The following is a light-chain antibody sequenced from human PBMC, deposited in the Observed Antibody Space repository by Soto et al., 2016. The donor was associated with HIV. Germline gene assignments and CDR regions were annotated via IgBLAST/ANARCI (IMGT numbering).Light chain of an antibody. CDR2: DAS. Sequence: DIQMTQSPSSLSASVGDRVTITCQASQDISNYLNWYQQKPGKAPKLLIYDASNLETGVPSRFSGSGSGTDFTFTISSLQPEDIATYYCQQYDNLPYTFGQGTKLDDQT. J-gene: IGKJ2*01. CDR3: QQYDNLPYT. V-gene: IGKV1-33*01. CDR1: QDISNY.